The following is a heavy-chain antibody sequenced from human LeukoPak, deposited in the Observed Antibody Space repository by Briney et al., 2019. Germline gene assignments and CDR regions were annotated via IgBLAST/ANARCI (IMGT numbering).Heavy chain of an antibody. J-gene: IGHJ4*02. D-gene: IGHD3-16*01. CDR2: IYYSGST. CDR1: GGSISSYY. Sequence: KPSETLSLTCTVSGGSISSYYWSWIRQPPGKGLEWIGYIYYSGSTNYNPSLKSRVTISVDTSKNQFSLKLSSVTAADTAVYYCARDLQYYDYVWGSYDYYFGYWGQGTLVTVSS. V-gene: IGHV4-59*01. CDR3: ARDLQYYDYVWGSYDYYFGY.